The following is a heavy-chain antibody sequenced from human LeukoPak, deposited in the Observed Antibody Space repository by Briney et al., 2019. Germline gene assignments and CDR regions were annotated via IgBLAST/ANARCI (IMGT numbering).Heavy chain of an antibody. J-gene: IGHJ6*02. CDR3: ARAYDYVWGSYRYKEDYYYGMDV. Sequence: SVKVSCKASGGTFSSYAISWVRQAPGQGLEWMGRIIPILGIANYAQKFQGRVTITADESTSTAYMELSSLRSEDTAVYYCARAYDYVWGSYRYKEDYYYGMDVWGQGTTVTVSS. CDR2: IIPILGIA. D-gene: IGHD3-16*02. V-gene: IGHV1-69*04. CDR1: GGTFSSYA.